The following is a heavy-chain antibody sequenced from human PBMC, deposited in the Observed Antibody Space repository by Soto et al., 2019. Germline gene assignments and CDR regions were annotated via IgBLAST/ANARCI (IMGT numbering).Heavy chain of an antibody. CDR1: GITLCRYW. CDR2: IKQDGSEK. D-gene: IGHD4-17*01. CDR3: ARANYGDFLGYYYYGMDV. V-gene: IGHV3-7*05. J-gene: IGHJ6*02. Sequence: GALRLSRAAPGITLCRYWRRWGRQAPRKRLEWVANIKQDGSEKYYVDSVKGRFIISRDNAKNSLYLQMNSLRAEDTAVYYCARANYGDFLGYYYYGMDVWGQGTTVTVSS.